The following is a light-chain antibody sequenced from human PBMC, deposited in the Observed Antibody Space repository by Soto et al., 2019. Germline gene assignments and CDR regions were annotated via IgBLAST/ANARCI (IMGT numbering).Light chain of an antibody. CDR1: SSDVGSYNY. CDR2: EVN. CDR3: GSYADSNNYV. Sequence: QSVLTQPPSASGSPGQSVTISCTGTSSDVGSYNYVSWYQHHPGKAPKVMIYEVNKRPSGVPDRFSGSKSGNTASLTVSGLQAEDEADYYCGSYADSNNYVFGTGTKLTVL. V-gene: IGLV2-8*01. J-gene: IGLJ1*01.